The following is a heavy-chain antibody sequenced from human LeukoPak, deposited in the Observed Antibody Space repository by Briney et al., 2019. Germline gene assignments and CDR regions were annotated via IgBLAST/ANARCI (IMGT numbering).Heavy chain of an antibody. V-gene: IGHV4-59*01. CDR2: VYYSGST. CDR3: ARVYGQTTLRDYVWGTYRYSGMDV. J-gene: IGHJ6*02. D-gene: IGHD3-16*02. CDR1: GGSISSYY. Sequence: PSGTLSLTCTVSGGSISSYYWTWIRQPPGKGLEWIGYVYYSGSTNYKPSLESRVTMSVDTSKNQFSLKLRSVTAADTAVYYCARVYGQTTLRDYVWGTYRYSGMDVWGQGTTVTVSS.